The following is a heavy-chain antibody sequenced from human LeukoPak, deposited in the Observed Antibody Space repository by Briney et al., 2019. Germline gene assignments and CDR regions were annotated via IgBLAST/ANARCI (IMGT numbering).Heavy chain of an antibody. CDR2: ISSSGSTI. V-gene: IGHV3-48*03. CDR1: GFTFSSYE. D-gene: IGHD6-19*01. CDR3: ARDPPHGSGWHEGDY. J-gene: IGHJ4*02. Sequence: PGGSLRLSCAASGFTFSSYEMNWVRQAPGKGLEWVSYISSSGSTIYYADSVKGRFTISRDNAKDSLYLQMNSLRAEDTAVYYCARDPPHGSGWHEGDYWGQGTLVTVSS.